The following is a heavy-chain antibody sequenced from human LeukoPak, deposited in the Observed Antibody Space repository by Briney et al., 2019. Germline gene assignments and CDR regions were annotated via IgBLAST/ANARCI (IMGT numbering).Heavy chain of an antibody. Sequence: PSETLSLTCTVSGYSISSGYYWGWIRQPPGKGLERIGSIYHSGSTYYNPSLKSRVTISVDTSKNQFSLKLSSVTAADTAVYYCARGSDSSGSIRPNWFDPWGQGTLVTVSS. V-gene: IGHV4-38-2*02. D-gene: IGHD6-19*01. CDR1: GYSISSGYY. J-gene: IGHJ5*02. CDR3: ARGSDSSGSIRPNWFDP. CDR2: IYHSGST.